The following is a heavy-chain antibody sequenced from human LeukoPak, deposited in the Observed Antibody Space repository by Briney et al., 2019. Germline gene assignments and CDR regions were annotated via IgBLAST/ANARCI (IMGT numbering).Heavy chain of an antibody. CDR1: GFTFDGYA. Sequence: PGRSLRLSCAASGFTFDGYAMHWVRQAPGKGLEWVSGISWNSGSIGYADSVKGRFTISRDNAKNSLYLQMNSLRAEDTALYYCAKDSSGYSLLTHFDYWGQGTLVTVSS. V-gene: IGHV3-9*01. J-gene: IGHJ4*02. CDR2: ISWNSGSI. D-gene: IGHD3-22*01. CDR3: AKDSSGYSLLTHFDY.